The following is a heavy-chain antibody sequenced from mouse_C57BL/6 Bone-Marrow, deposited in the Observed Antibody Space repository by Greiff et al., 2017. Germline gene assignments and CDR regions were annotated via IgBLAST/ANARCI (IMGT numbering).Heavy chain of an antibody. CDR3: ASGNYDYDY. J-gene: IGHJ2*01. V-gene: IGHV1-50*01. Sequence: QVQLQQPGAELVKPGASVKLSCKASGYTFTSYWMQWVKQRPGQGLEWIGEIDPSDSYTNYKQKFQAKATLTVDTSSSTAYMQLSSLTSEDSAVYYCASGNYDYDYWGQGTTLTVSS. CDR1: GYTFTSYW. CDR2: IDPSDSYT. D-gene: IGHD2-4*01.